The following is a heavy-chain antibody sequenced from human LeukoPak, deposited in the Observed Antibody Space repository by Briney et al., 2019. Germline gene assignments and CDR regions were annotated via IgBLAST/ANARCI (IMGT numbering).Heavy chain of an antibody. J-gene: IGHJ4*02. D-gene: IGHD3-16*02. CDR1: GITFSRLG. CDR2: SWYDGFKD. Sequence: GGSLSLSCEATGITFSRLGMHWVRQAPGKGLEWLAISWYDGFKDFYADSVKGRFTISTDDCTNTLYLQMNGLRREDTAVYYCARGGYRWFDYWGQGTLVTVSS. CDR3: ARGGYRWFDY. V-gene: IGHV3-33*01.